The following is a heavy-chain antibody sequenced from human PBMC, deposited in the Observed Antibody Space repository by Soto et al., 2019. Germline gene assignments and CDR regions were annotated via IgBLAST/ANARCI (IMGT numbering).Heavy chain of an antibody. Sequence: SETMSLTCAVYGGSFRGYYWSWIRQPPGKGLEWIGEINHSGSTNYNPSLKSRVTISVDTSKNQFSLKLSPVTAADTAVYYCARRMVRGVRGKFDYWGQGTLVTVSS. D-gene: IGHD3-10*01. CDR1: GGSFRGYY. V-gene: IGHV4-34*01. J-gene: IGHJ4*02. CDR2: INHSGST. CDR3: ARRMVRGVRGKFDY.